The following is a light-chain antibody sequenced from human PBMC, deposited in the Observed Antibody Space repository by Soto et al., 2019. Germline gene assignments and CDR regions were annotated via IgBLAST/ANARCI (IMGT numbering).Light chain of an antibody. Sequence: QSALTQPASVSGSPGQSITISCTGTSSDVGAYDYVSWYQHHPGKAPKLLIYEVFKRPSEIPARFSASKSGNTASLIVSGLQPEDGAEYFCSSFADGFNVVFGGGTKLTVL. J-gene: IGLJ2*01. V-gene: IGLV2-8*01. CDR2: EVF. CDR3: SSFADGFNVV. CDR1: SSDVGAYDY.